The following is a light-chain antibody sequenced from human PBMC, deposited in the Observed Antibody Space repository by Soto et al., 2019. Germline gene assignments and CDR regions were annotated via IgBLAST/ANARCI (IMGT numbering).Light chain of an antibody. CDR3: QQYGSSRT. CDR2: GAS. V-gene: IGKV3-20*01. CDR1: PSVSID. Sequence: TPAAGSLFLTPEARAPLSCRASPSVSIDLAWYQQKPGQAPRLVIYGASSRATGIPDRFSGSGSGTDFTLTISRLEPEDSAVYYCQQYGSSRTFGQGTKVDIK. J-gene: IGKJ1*01.